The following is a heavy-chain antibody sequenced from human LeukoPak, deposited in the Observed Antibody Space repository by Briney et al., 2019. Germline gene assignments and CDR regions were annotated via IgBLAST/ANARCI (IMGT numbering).Heavy chain of an antibody. J-gene: IGHJ4*02. CDR2: IYPGDSDT. D-gene: IGHD5-18*01. V-gene: IGHV5-51*01. Sequence: PGESLKISCEASGSRFTIYWIGWVRQLPGKGLEWMGIIYPGDSDTKYSPSFQGQVTISADKSIRTAYLQWSSLKASDTAMYYCARHEEDTAMPYDYWGQGTLVTVSS. CDR3: ARHEEDTAMPYDY. CDR1: GSRFTIYW.